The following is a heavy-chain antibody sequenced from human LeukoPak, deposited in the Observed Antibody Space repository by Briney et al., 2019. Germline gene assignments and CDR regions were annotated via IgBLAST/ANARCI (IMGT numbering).Heavy chain of an antibody. V-gene: IGHV5-51*01. CDR2: IYPGDSDT. J-gene: IGHJ4*02. Sequence: GESLKISCKGSGYSFTSYWIGWVRQMPGKGPEWMGIIYPGDSDTRYSPSFQGQVTISADKSISTAYLQWSSLKASDTAMYYCARREASREYQLLFHFDYWGQGTLVTVSS. D-gene: IGHD2-2*01. CDR3: ARREASREYQLLFHFDY. CDR1: GYSFTSYW.